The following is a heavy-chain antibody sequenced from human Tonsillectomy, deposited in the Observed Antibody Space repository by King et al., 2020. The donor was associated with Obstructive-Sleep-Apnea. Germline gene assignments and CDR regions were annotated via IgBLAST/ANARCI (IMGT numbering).Heavy chain of an antibody. D-gene: IGHD3-10*01. CDR3: ARDFISDY. CDR2: ISSSSIYI. J-gene: IGHJ4*02. V-gene: IGHV3-21*01. Sequence: VQLVESGGGLVKPGGSLRLSCAASGFTFSSYSMNGVRQAPVKGLEWVASISSSSIYIYYADSVKVRFTISRDNAKNSLYLQMNSLRAEDTAVYYCARDFISDYWGQGTLVTVSS. CDR1: GFTFSSYS.